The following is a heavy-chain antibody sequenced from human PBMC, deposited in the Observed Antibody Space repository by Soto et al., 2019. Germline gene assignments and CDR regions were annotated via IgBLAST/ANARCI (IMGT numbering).Heavy chain of an antibody. D-gene: IGHD6-13*01. CDR3: AAGEASSRNLAPYYLDF. V-gene: IGHV4-59*01. Sequence: SETLSLTCTVSGGSMRNYFWTWIRQPPGKGLEWIGYIHYSGTTSFFPSYNPSLRGRVTISEDTSKNQFSLKLLSVTTADTAVYFCAAGEASSRNLAPYYLDFWGQGTLVTVSS. CDR2: IHYSGTT. CDR1: GGSMRNYF. J-gene: IGHJ4*02.